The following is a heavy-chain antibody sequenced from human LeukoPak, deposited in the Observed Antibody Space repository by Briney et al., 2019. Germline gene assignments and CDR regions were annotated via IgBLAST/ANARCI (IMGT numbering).Heavy chain of an antibody. D-gene: IGHD3-22*01. V-gene: IGHV3-53*01. Sequence: GGSLRLSCAASAFTFSDYSMNWVRQAPGKGLEWVSVIYSGGSTYYADSVKGRFTISRDNSKNTLYLQMNSLRAEDTAVYYCARDSSGYYLYWGQGTLVTVSS. J-gene: IGHJ4*02. CDR1: AFTFSDYS. CDR3: ARDSSGYYLY. CDR2: IYSGGST.